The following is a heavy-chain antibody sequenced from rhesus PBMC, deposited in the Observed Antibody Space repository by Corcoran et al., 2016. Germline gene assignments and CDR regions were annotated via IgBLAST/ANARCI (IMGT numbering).Heavy chain of an antibody. D-gene: IGHD1-44*02. Sequence: QLQLQESGPGLVKPSETLSVTCAVSGGSISSSYWSWIRPAPGKGLEWIGYIYGSGSSTNSNPSLKNRVTLSEDTSKNQLALKLSSVTAADTAVYYCASDRRSGSNRGWYFDLWGHGIPITISS. J-gene: IGHJ2*01. CDR1: GGSISSSY. CDR3: ASDRRSGSNRGWYFDL. CDR2: IYGSGSST. V-gene: IGHV4-169*02.